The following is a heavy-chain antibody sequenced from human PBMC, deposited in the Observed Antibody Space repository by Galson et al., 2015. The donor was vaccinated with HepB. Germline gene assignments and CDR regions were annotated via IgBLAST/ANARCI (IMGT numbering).Heavy chain of an antibody. D-gene: IGHD5-18*01. J-gene: IGHJ4*02. V-gene: IGHV3-23*01. CDR1: GFTFSSYA. Sequence: SLRLSCAASGFTFSSYAMSWVRQAPGKGLEWVSAISGSGGSTYYADSVKGRFTISRDNSKNTLYLQMNSLRAEDTAVYYCAKGDTAMVQPIYIDYWGQGTLVTVSS. CDR2: ISGSGGST. CDR3: AKGDTAMVQPIYIDY.